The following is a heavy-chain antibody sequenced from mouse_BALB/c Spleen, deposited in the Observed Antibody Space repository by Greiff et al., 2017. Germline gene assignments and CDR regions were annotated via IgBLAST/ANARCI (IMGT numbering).Heavy chain of an antibody. CDR2: INPGSGGT. J-gene: IGHJ4*01. CDR1: GYAFTNYL. D-gene: IGHD4-1*01. CDR3: ARSLGHYYAMDY. Sequence: VQLQQSGAELVRPGTSVKVSCKASGYAFTNYLIEWVKQRPGQGLEWIGVINPGSGGTNYNEKFKGKATLTADKSSSTAYMQLSILTSDDSAVYFCARSLGHYYAMDYWGQGTSVTVSS. V-gene: IGHV1-54*03.